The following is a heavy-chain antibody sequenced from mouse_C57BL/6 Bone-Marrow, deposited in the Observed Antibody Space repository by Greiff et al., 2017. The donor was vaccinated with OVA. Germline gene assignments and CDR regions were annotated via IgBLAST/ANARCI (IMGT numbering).Heavy chain of an antibody. V-gene: IGHV1-56*01. Sequence: QVQLQQSGPELVRPGASVKISCKAPGYTFTSHWMQWVRQRPGQGLEWIGEIFPVDTSSSTAYMQLSSLTSEDSAVYFCARSGRLRSLFAYWGQGTLVTVSA. CDR1: GYTFTSHW. D-gene: IGHD2-4*01. CDR3: ARSGRLRSLFAY. J-gene: IGHJ3*01. CDR2: IF.